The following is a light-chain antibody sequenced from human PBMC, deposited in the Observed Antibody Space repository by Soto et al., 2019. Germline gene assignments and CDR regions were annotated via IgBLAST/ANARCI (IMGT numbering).Light chain of an antibody. J-gene: IGKJ4*01. V-gene: IGKV3-20*01. CDR2: VAS. Sequence: LSQSPGTVSLSPGERATLHCRASQSVSSSYLAWYQQKPGQAPRLLIYVASSRATGIPDRFSGSGSGTDFTLTISRLEPEDFAVYYCQQYGSSPYFGGGTKVDVK. CDR3: QQYGSSPY. CDR1: QSVSSSY.